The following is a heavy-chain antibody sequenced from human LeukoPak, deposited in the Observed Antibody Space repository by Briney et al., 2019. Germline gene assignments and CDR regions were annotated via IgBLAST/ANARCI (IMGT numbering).Heavy chain of an antibody. CDR1: GFTFSSYG. D-gene: IGHD2-2*02. Sequence: PGGSLRLSCAVSGFTFSSYGMSWVRQSPGKGLEWVSAISGSGGTTYYVDSVKGRFTISRDNSKNTLYLQMNSLRVEDTAVYYCAKDRSPAAIINRFDPWGQGTLVTVSS. V-gene: IGHV3-23*01. CDR3: AKDRSPAAIINRFDP. J-gene: IGHJ5*02. CDR2: ISGSGGTT.